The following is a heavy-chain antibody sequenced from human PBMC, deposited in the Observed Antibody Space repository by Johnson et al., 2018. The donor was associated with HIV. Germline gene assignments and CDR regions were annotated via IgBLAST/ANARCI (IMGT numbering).Heavy chain of an antibody. Sequence: VQLVESGGGLVQPGGSLRLSCAASGFTFSSYDMHWVRQATGKGLEWVSTMGTAGDTYYAGSVKGRFTVSRENAKNSLYLQMNSLRAGDTAVYYCAKDRLFGFRNDAFDIWGQGTMVTVSS. J-gene: IGHJ3*02. CDR1: GFTFSSYD. CDR2: MGTAGDT. CDR3: AKDRLFGFRNDAFDI. D-gene: IGHD3-16*01. V-gene: IGHV3-13*01.